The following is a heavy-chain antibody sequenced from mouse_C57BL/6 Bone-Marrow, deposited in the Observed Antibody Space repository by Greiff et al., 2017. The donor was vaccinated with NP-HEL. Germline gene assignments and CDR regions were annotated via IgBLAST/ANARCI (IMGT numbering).Heavy chain of an antibody. CDR3: ASPNWAAWFAY. Sequence: VKLMESGPELVKPGASVKISCKASGYAFSSSWMNWVKQRPGKGLEWIGRIYPGDGDTNYNGKFKGKATLTADKSSSTAYMQLSSLTSEDSAVYFCASPNWAAWFAYWGQGTLVTVSA. D-gene: IGHD4-1*01. J-gene: IGHJ3*01. V-gene: IGHV1-82*01. CDR1: GYAFSSSW. CDR2: IYPGDGDT.